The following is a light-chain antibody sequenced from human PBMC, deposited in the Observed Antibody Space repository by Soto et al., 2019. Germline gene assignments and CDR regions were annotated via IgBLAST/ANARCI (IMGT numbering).Light chain of an antibody. V-gene: IGKV1-5*01. CDR1: QSISSW. CDR2: DAS. Sequence: DIQMTQSPSTLSASVGDRVTITCRASQSISSWLAWYQQKPGKAPKLLIYDASSLESGVPSRFSGSGSGTEFTLTISSLQNDDFATYYCLQYNNPTWTFGPGTKVEIK. CDR3: LQYNNPTWT. J-gene: IGKJ1*01.